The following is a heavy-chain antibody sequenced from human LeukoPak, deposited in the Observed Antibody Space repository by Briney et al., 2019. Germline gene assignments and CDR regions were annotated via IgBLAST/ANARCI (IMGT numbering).Heavy chain of an antibody. V-gene: IGHV6-1*01. Sequence: SQTLSLTCAISGDSVSSNTATWSWIRLSPSRGLEWLGRTYYRSKWPNEYAVTVKSRTTINSDTSKNQFSLQLNSVTPEDTAVYYCARGIYSIGFDYWGQGTLVTVSS. CDR3: ARGIYSIGFDY. CDR1: GDSVSSNTAT. D-gene: IGHD5-12*01. CDR2: TYYRSKWPN. J-gene: IGHJ4*02.